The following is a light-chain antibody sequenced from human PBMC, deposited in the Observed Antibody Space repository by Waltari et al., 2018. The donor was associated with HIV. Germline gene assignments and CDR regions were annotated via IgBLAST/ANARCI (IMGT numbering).Light chain of an antibody. CDR3: QQRSNWPPLT. V-gene: IGKV3-11*01. CDR1: PSVSSY. J-gene: IGKJ4*01. CDR2: DAS. Sequence: EIVLTQSPATLSLSPGERATLSCRASPSVSSYLAWYQQKPGQAPRLLIYDASNSATGIPARFSGSGSGTDFTLTISSLEPEDFAVYYCQQRSNWPPLTFGGGTKVEIK.